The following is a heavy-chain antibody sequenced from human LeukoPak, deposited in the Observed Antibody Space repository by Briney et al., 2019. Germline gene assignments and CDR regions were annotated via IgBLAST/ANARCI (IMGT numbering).Heavy chain of an antibody. V-gene: IGHV4-38-2*02. D-gene: IGHD6-19*01. J-gene: IGHJ4*02. CDR2: IYHSGST. CDR1: GYSISSGYY. CDR3: ARARKRYSSGWYLMDY. Sequence: SETLSLTCTVSGYSISSGYYWGWIRQPPGKGLEWIGSIYHSGSTYYNPSLKSRVTISVDTSKNQFSLKLSSVTAADTAVYYCARARKRYSSGWYLMDYWGQGTLVTVSS.